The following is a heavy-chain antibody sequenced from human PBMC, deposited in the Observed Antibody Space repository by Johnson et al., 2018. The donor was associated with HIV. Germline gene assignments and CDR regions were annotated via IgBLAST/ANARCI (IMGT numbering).Heavy chain of an antibody. J-gene: IGHJ3*02. CDR1: GFSVSTYD. V-gene: IGHV3-13*01. Sequence: VQLVESGGGLVQPGGSLRLSCAASGFSVSTYDMHWVRQATGKGLDWVSVIGTAGDTYYLGSVKGRFTISRENAKNSLYLQMNSLRAGDTAVYYCARALPWYYGSGSYPDAFDIWGQGTMVTVSS. CDR2: IGTAGDT. CDR3: ARALPWYYGSGSYPDAFDI. D-gene: IGHD3-10*01.